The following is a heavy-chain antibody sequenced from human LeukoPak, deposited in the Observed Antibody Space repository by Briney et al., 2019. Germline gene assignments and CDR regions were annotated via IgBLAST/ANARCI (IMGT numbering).Heavy chain of an antibody. CDR1: GGSISSSSYY. CDR2: IYYSGST. D-gene: IGHD3-10*01. Sequence: SETLSLTCTVSGGSISSSSYYWGWIRQPPGKGLEWIGSIYYSGSTYYNPSLKSRVTISVDTSKNQFSLKLSSVTAADTAVYYCARRGMVRGLYYYMDVWGKGTTVTISS. CDR3: ARRGMVRGLYYYMDV. J-gene: IGHJ6*03. V-gene: IGHV4-39*01.